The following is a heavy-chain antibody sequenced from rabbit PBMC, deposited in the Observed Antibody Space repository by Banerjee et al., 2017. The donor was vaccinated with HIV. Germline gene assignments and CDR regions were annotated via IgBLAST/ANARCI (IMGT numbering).Heavy chain of an antibody. V-gene: IGHV1S45*01. CDR3: ARKWPYSNVYWDL. J-gene: IGHJ3*01. Sequence: QEQLVESGGGLVQPGGSLKLSCKASGFDFSSYGVSWVRQAPGKGLEWIACINTGDGNTYYASWAKGRFTISKTSSTTVTLQMTSLTAADTATYFCARKWPYSNVYWDLWGQGTLVT. CDR1: GFDFSSYG. D-gene: IGHD6-1*01. CDR2: INTGDGNT.